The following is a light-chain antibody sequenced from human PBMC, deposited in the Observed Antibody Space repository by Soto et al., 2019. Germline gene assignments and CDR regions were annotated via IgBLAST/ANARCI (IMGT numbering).Light chain of an antibody. CDR1: SSIIGNNY. V-gene: IGLV1-51*01. CDR2: DNN. J-gene: IGLJ1*01. Sequence: QSVLTQPPSVSAAPGQKVTISCSGSSSIIGNNYVSWYQQLPGTAPKLLIYDNNKRPSGIPDRFSGSKSGTSATLGITGLQAGDDADYYSGTWDSSLSAGVFGTGTKLTVL. CDR3: GTWDSSLSAGV.